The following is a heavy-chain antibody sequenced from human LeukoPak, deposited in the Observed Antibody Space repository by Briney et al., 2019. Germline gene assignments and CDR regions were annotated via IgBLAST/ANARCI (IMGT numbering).Heavy chain of an antibody. CDR3: VPGGVVPAAIESYGMDV. CDR1: GFTFSSYA. D-gene: IGHD2-2*01. J-gene: IGHJ6*02. Sequence: GGSLRLSCAASGFTFSSYAMHWVRQAPGKGPEWVAVISYDGSNKYYADSVKGRFTISRDNSKNTLYLQMNSLRAEDTAVYYCVPGGVVPAAIESYGMDVWGQGTTVTVSS. V-gene: IGHV3-30*04. CDR2: ISYDGSNK.